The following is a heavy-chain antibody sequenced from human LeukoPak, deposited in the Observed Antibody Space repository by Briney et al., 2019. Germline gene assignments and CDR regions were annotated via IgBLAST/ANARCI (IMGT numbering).Heavy chain of an antibody. CDR1: DGSISSGGYY. J-gene: IGHJ4*02. CDR2: IYYRGST. CDR3: ARGSPTVVPAAIFHVPFDY. Sequence: PSETLSLTCTVSDGSISSGGYYWSWIRQHPGKGLEWIGYIYYRGSTYYNPSLKSRVTISVDTSKNQFSLKLSSVTAADTAVYYCARGSPTVVPAAIFHVPFDYWGQGTLVTVSS. V-gene: IGHV4-31*03. D-gene: IGHD2-2*01.